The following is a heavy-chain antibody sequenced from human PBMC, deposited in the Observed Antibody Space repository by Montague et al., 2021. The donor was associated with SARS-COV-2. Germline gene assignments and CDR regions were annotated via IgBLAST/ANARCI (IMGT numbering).Heavy chain of an antibody. CDR1: GASISSYY. D-gene: IGHD1/OR15-1a*01. J-gene: IGHJ4*02. CDR3: AASAWTNGYFDF. CDR2: IYYSGST. V-gene: IGHV4-59*08. Sequence: SETLSLTYTVSGASISSYYWRWIRQPPGKGLECIGYIYYSGSTNHNPSLKSRASISLDTPNNQFSLRMASVTAAGTAVYFCAASAWTNGYFDFWGQGFLVTVSS.